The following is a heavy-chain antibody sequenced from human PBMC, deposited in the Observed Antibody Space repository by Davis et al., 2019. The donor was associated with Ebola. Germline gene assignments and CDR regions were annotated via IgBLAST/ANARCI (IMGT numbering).Heavy chain of an antibody. Sequence: SETLSLTCAVSGGSISSSNWWRWVRQPPGKGLEWIGEFYHSGSTNYNPSLKSRVTISVDKSKNQFSLKLSSVAAADTAVYYCARVVYSSSWYNYWGQGTLVTVSS. CDR2: FYHSGST. V-gene: IGHV4-4*02. J-gene: IGHJ4*02. D-gene: IGHD6-13*01. CDR3: ARVVYSSSWYNY. CDR1: GGSISSSNW.